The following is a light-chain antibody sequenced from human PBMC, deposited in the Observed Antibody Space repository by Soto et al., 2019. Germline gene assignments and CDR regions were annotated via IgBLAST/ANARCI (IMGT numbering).Light chain of an antibody. J-gene: IGKJ1*01. Sequence: DIQLTQSPSFLSASVGDRVTITCRASQGISSYLALYQQKPGKAPKLLIYAASTLQSGVPSRFSGSGSGTEFTLTISSLQPKDFATYYCQQINSYPVTFGQGTKVEIK. V-gene: IGKV1-9*01. CDR2: AAS. CDR1: QGISSY. CDR3: QQINSYPVT.